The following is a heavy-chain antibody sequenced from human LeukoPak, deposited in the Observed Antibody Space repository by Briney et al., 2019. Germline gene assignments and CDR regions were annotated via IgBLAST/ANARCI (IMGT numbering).Heavy chain of an antibody. J-gene: IGHJ4*02. CDR1: GFTFNSYA. Sequence: GGSLRLSCAASGFTFNSYAMTWVRQAPGKGLEWVSVISGSGSITYYADSVKGRFTISRDYSKNTLFLQMNSLRAGDTALYYCAKARGYNYDYPLDYWGQGTLVTVSS. D-gene: IGHD5-18*01. CDR3: AKARGYNYDYPLDY. CDR2: ISGSGSIT. V-gene: IGHV3-23*01.